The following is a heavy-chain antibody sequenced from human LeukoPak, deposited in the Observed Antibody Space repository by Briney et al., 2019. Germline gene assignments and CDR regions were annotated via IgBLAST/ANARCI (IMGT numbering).Heavy chain of an antibody. D-gene: IGHD5-12*01. CDR1: GFILSSYW. CDR2: VNQVGSEK. CDR3: AREGSGDDWGLHY. V-gene: IGHV3-7*01. J-gene: IGHJ4*02. Sequence: QAGGSLRLSCAASGFILSSYWMTWVRQAPGKGLEYVANVNQVGSEKYYVDSVKGRFSISRDNAKNSLYLQMNSLRAEDTAVYYCAREGSGDDWGLHYWGQGTLVTVSS.